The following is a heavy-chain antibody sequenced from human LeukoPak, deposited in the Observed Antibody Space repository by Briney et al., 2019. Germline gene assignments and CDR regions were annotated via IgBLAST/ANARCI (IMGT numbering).Heavy chain of an antibody. CDR3: ARGLTFRGGWYGAFDF. CDR2: INHGGST. V-gene: IGHV4-34*01. D-gene: IGHD6-19*01. CDR1: GGSFSGYY. Sequence: PSETLCLTCAVYGGSFSGYYWSWIRQPPGKGLEWIGEINHGGSTNYNPSLKSRVTVSVDTSKNQFSLKLSSVTAADTAVYYCARGLTFRGGWYGAFDFWGQGTMVTVSS. J-gene: IGHJ3*01.